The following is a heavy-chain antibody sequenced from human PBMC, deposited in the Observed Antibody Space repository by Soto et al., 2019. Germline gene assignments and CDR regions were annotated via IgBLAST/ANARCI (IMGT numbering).Heavy chain of an antibody. Sequence: EVQLVESGGGLVQPGRSLRLSCAASGFTFDDYAMHWVRQAPGEGLEWVSGISWNSGSIGYADSVKGRFTISRDNAKNSLYLQMNSLRAEDTALYYCAKVERSGYWGQGTLVTVSS. D-gene: IGHD1-1*01. CDR2: ISWNSGSI. CDR3: AKVERSGY. J-gene: IGHJ4*02. V-gene: IGHV3-9*01. CDR1: GFTFDDYA.